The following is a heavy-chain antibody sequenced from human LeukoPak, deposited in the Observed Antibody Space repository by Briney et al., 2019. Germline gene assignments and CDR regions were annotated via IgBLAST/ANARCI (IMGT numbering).Heavy chain of an antibody. J-gene: IGHJ4*02. V-gene: IGHV3-33*01. CDR2: IWYDGSNK. D-gene: IGHD3-22*01. CDR1: GFTISSYG. Sequence: GGFLRLSCAASGFTISSYGMHWVRQAPGKGLEWVAVIWYDGSNKYYADSVKGRFTISRDNSKNTLYLQMNSLRAEDTAVYYCARDHKRAYYYDSSGYYFDYWGQGTLVTVSS. CDR3: ARDHKRAYYYDSSGYYFDY.